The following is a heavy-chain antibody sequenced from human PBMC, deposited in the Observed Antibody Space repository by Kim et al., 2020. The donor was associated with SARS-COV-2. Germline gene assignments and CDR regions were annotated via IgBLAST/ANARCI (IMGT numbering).Heavy chain of an antibody. CDR3: ARGAVVIKVGLGDY. Sequence: ASVKVSCKASGYTFTSYAMHWVRQAPGQRLEWMGWINAGNGNTKYSHKFQGRVTITRDTSASTAYMELSSLRSEDTAVYYCARGAVVIKVGLGDYWGQGT. D-gene: IGHD3-22*01. V-gene: IGHV1-3*01. CDR2: INAGNGNT. J-gene: IGHJ4*02. CDR1: GYTFTSYA.